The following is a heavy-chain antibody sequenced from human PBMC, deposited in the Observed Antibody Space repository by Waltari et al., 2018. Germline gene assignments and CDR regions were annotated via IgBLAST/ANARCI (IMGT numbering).Heavy chain of an antibody. CDR2: IKSKTDGGTT. CDR1: DGSISSSTYY. J-gene: IGHJ5*02. CDR3: TTYPPGFDP. V-gene: IGHV3-15*01. Sequence: LQLQESGPGLVKPSETLSLTCTVSDGSISSSTYYWGWIRQPPGKGREWVGRIKSKTDGGTTDYAAPVKGRFTISRDDSKNTLYLQMNSLKTEDTAVYYCTTYPPGFDPWGQGTLVTVSS.